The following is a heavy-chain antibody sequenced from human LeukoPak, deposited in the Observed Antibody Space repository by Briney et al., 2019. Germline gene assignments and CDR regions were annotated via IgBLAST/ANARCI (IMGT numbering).Heavy chain of an antibody. CDR1: GDSISNYY. CDR3: AGDGVDTAMVGGY. J-gene: IGHJ4*02. V-gene: IGHV4-4*07. Sequence: KPSETLSLTCTVSGDSISNYYWSWIRQPAGKGLEWIGRIYTSGSTNYSPSLKSRVTMSVDTSKNQFSLKLSSVTAADTAVYYCAGDGVDTAMVGGYWGQGTLVTVSS. CDR2: IYTSGST. D-gene: IGHD5-18*01.